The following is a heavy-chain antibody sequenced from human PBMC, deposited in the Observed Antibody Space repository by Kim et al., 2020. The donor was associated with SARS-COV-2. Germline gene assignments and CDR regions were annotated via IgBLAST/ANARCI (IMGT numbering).Heavy chain of an antibody. D-gene: IGHD2-2*01. V-gene: IGHV3-21*01. CDR3: ARDPKGYCSSTSCYGT. Sequence: VKGRFTNSRDNAKNSLYLQMNSLRAEDTAGYYCARDPKGYCSSTSCYGTWGQGTLVTVSS. J-gene: IGHJ5*02.